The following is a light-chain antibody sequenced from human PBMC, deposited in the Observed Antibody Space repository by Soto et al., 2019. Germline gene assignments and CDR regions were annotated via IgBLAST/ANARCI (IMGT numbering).Light chain of an antibody. V-gene: IGKV1-39*01. CDR3: QQSYSTLTWT. CDR2: AAS. Sequence: DSQMTQSPSSLSASVGDRVTITCRASQSISSYLNWYQQKPGKAPKLLIYAASSLQSGVSSRFSGSGSGTDFTLTISSLQPEDFATYYCQQSYSTLTWTFGQGTKVDI. CDR1: QSISSY. J-gene: IGKJ1*01.